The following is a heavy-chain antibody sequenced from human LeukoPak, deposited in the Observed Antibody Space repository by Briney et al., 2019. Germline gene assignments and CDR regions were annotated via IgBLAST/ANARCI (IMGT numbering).Heavy chain of an antibody. J-gene: IGHJ5*02. D-gene: IGHD6-19*01. Sequence: GASVKVSCKASGYTFTTYDINWVRQATGQGLEWMGWMNPNSGNTGYTQKFQGRVTMTRNTSISTAYMELSSLRSEDTAVYYCARGRGSGHKENWFDPWGQGALVTVSS. CDR2: MNPNSGNT. CDR1: GYTFTTYD. V-gene: IGHV1-8*01. CDR3: ARGRGSGHKENWFDP.